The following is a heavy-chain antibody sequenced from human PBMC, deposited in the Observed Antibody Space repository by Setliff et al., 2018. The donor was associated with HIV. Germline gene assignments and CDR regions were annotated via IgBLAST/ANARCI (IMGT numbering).Heavy chain of an antibody. Sequence: PGESLKISCAASGFSVSDNYMSWVRQAPGKGLEWVSVTYSGGRTFYSDSVKGRFTISRDDSKNTLYLQMNSLRAEDTAVYYCAKGYFDWLRAGTFDYWGQGSLVTVSS. J-gene: IGHJ4*02. CDR1: GFSVSDNY. V-gene: IGHV3-53*01. CDR3: AKGYFDWLRAGTFDY. D-gene: IGHD3-9*01. CDR2: TYSGGRT.